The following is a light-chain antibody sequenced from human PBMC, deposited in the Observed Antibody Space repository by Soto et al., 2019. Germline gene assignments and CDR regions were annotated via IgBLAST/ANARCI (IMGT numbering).Light chain of an antibody. V-gene: IGKV1-5*01. CDR1: QSISSW. Sequence: DIQMTQSPSTLSASVGDRVTITCRASQSISSWLAWYQQKPGKAPKXMIYDASSLESGVPSRFSGSGSGTELTITISSLQPDDFETYDCQQYNSYSRTFGQGTKVDIK. CDR2: DAS. CDR3: QQYNSYSRT. J-gene: IGKJ1*01.